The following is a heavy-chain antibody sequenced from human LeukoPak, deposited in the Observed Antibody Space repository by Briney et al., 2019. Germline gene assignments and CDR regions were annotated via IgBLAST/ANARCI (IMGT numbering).Heavy chain of an antibody. D-gene: IGHD6-13*01. CDR2: NSGSGGST. CDR1: GLTFSSYA. V-gene: IGHV3-23*01. J-gene: IGHJ4*02. CDR3: AKGAAAGDFDY. Sequence: PGGSLRLSCAAYGLTFSSYAMSWVRQAPGKGLEWVSANSGSGGSTYYADSVKGRFTISRDNSKITLYQQINILRAEDTSVYYCAKGAAAGDFDYWGQGTLVTVSS.